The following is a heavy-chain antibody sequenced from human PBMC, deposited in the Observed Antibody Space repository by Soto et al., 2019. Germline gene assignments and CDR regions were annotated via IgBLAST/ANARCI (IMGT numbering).Heavy chain of an antibody. D-gene: IGHD1-26*01. CDR3: ARVPVGAPVS. V-gene: IGHV1-2*02. Sequence: ASVKGSCKASGYTFTGYYIHWVLQAPGQGLEWMGWIDPNSGGTNFAQRFLGRVTMARDTSISTAFMELTSLKYDDTAVYYCARVPVGAPVSRGHGLLVTVPS. CDR1: GYTFTGYY. J-gene: IGHJ5*01. CDR2: IDPNSGGT.